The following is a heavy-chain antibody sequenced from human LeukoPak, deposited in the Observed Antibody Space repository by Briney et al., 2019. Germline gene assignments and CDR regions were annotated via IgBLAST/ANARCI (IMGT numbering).Heavy chain of an antibody. CDR3: ASFCSSTSCYMFQDWFDP. Sequence: PSETLSLTCTVSGGSISSATYYWVWIRQPPGKGLEWIASIFYSGSTYYNPSLKSRVTISLDTSMNQFSLKLSSVTAADTAVYYCASFCSSTSCYMFQDWFDPWGQGTLVTVSS. D-gene: IGHD2-2*02. CDR1: GGSISSATYY. J-gene: IGHJ5*02. V-gene: IGHV4-39*07. CDR2: IFYSGST.